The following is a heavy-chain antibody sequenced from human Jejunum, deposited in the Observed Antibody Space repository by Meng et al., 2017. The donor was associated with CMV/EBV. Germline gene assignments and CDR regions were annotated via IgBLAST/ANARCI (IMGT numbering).Heavy chain of an antibody. CDR2: IKGSGDKT. Sequence: AASGFAFSSNAMSWVRQAPGKGLEWVSSIKGSGDKTYYADSVKGRFTISRDNSKTTLYLQMNSLRADDTAVYYCANPNYYDSNGAYWGQGTLVTVSS. J-gene: IGHJ4*02. D-gene: IGHD3-22*01. CDR3: ANPNYYDSNGAY. CDR1: GFAFSSNA. V-gene: IGHV3-23*01.